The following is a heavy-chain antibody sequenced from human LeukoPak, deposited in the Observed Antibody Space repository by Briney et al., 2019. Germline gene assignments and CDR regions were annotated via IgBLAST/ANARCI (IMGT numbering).Heavy chain of an antibody. J-gene: IGHJ3*02. Sequence: GGSLRLSCAASGFTFDDYGMSWVRQAPGKGLEWVSGINWNGGRTGYAESVKGRFTISRDNAKNSLYLQMNSLRAEDTAVYYCARSRYCSGGNCYLDAFDIWGQGTMVTVSS. D-gene: IGHD2-15*01. CDR3: ARSRYCSGGNCYLDAFDI. V-gene: IGHV3-20*04. CDR1: GFTFDDYG. CDR2: INWNGGRT.